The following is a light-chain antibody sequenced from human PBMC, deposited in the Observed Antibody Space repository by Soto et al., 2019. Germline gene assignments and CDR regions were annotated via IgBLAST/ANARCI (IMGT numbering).Light chain of an antibody. CDR1: QSIRSL. CDR3: QHYNSYSEA. CDR2: KAS. V-gene: IGKV1-5*03. Sequence: DIQMTQSPSTLSASVGDRVTITCRASQSIRSLLAWYQQKPGKAPTLLIYKASTLKSGVPSRFSGSGSGTEFTLTISSLQPDDFATYYCQHYNSYSEAFGQGTKVDIK. J-gene: IGKJ1*01.